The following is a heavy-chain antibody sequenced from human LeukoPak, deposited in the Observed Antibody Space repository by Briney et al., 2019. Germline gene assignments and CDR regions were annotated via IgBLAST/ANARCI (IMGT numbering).Heavy chain of an antibody. CDR1: GFTFSSYG. CDR2: ISGNGGDT. CDR3: VKERYSSGWSDSFDY. J-gene: IGHJ4*02. D-gene: IGHD6-19*01. Sequence: GGSLRLSCAASGFTFSSYGTSWVRQAPGKGLEWVSSISGNGGDTYYADSVKGRFTISRDNSKNTLYLQMSSLRAEDTAVYYCVKERYSSGWSDSFDYWGQGSLVTVSS. V-gene: IGHV3-23*01.